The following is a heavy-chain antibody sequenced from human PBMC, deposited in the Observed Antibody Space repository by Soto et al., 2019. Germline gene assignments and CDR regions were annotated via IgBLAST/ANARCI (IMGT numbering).Heavy chain of an antibody. CDR2: VSGSGATT. J-gene: IGHJ6*02. CDR1: GFTFSSYA. Sequence: GGSLRLSCAASGFTFSSYAMSWVRQSAGKGLEWVSAVSGSGATTCYADSVRGRFTISRDNANNSRYLQINNLRAEDTALYYCAKSTGGTANGMGVWGQGTTVTVSS. V-gene: IGHV3-23*01. D-gene: IGHD2-8*02. CDR3: AKSTGGTANGMGV.